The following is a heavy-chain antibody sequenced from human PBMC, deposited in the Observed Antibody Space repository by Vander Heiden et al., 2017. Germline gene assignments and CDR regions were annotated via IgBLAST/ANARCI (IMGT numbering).Heavy chain of an antibody. J-gene: IGHJ6*02. V-gene: IGHV4-39*01. CDR2: INYSGIT. CDR1: GGSIRGRSYY. Sequence: QVQLPASRPGLVKPSGTRSRTLTVPGGSIRGRSYYWGWTRQPPGKGRVWIGSINYSGITYYNPAVKSRVTITVDTAKNQFSLKLNSVTAADTAVYYCARQMGAGNYYYDGMDVWGQGTTVIVSS. CDR3: ARQMGAGNYYYDGMDV.